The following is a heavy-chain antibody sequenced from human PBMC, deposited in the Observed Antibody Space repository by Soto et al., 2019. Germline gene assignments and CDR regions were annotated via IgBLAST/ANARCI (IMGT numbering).Heavy chain of an antibody. V-gene: IGHV3-23*01. Sequence: EVQLLESGGGLVQPGGSLRLSCAASGFTFSSYAMSWVRQAPGKGLEWVSAISGSGGSKYYAVSVKGRFTISRDNSKKTRYLQMNGLRAEETAVYYCGKEAALAPMYYGRSPASFYYYGMDVWGQGTTVTVSS. D-gene: IGHD3-3*01. J-gene: IGHJ6*02. CDR1: GFTFSSYA. CDR3: GKEAALAPMYYGRSPASFYYYGMDV. CDR2: ISGSGGSK.